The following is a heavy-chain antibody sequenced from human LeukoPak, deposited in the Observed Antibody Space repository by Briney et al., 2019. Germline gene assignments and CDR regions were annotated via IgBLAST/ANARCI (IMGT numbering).Heavy chain of an antibody. Sequence: GSLRLSCAASGFTFSIYAMSWVRQAPGKGLEWIGYIYYSGSTYYNPSLKSRVTISVDTSKNQFSLKLSSVTAADTAVYYCARNTNYYGSGRPDYWGQGTLVTVSS. CDR1: GFTFSIYA. V-gene: IGHV4-59*06. CDR2: IYYSGST. D-gene: IGHD3-10*01. CDR3: ARNTNYYGSGRPDY. J-gene: IGHJ4*02.